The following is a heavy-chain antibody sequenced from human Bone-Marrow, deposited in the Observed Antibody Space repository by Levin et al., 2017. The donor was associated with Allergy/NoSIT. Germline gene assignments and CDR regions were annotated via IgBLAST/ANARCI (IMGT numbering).Heavy chain of an antibody. CDR3: VRQVGLALYSSSWYFDS. D-gene: IGHD6-13*01. J-gene: IGHJ4*02. V-gene: IGHV4-39*01. Sequence: PGGSLRLSCAVSGGSISSNAYYWGWIRQPPGKGLEWIATIYSSGGTYYNPSLSSRVTISVDTSKNQFSLRLTSVTAADTAVYYCVRQVGLALYSSSWYFDSWGQGTLVTVSS. CDR1: GGSISSNAYY. CDR2: IYSSGGT.